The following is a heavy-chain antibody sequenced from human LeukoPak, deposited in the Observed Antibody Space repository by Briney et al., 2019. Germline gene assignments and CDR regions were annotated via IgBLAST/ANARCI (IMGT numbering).Heavy chain of an antibody. CDR2: ISSTSRYI. J-gene: IGHJ2*01. D-gene: IGHD2-15*01. CDR3: ARDGVVVSASPSYWYFDL. V-gene: IGHV3-21*01. CDR1: GFTFNTYT. Sequence: GGSLRLSCAASGFTFNTYTINWVRQATGKGLEWVSSISSTSRYIYYADSVKGRFTISRDNAKSSLFLQLNSLRAEDTAVYYCARDGVVVSASPSYWYFDLWGRGTLVTVSS.